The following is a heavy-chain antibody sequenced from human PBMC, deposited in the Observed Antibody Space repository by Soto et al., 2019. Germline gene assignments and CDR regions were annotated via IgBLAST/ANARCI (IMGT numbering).Heavy chain of an antibody. CDR3: ARQYSSGWYFFDY. D-gene: IGHD6-19*01. CDR1: GFTFSSYA. V-gene: IGHV3-23*01. J-gene: IGHJ4*02. CDR2: LSGSGGTT. Sequence: EVQLLESGGGLVQPGGSLRLSCAASGFTFSSYAMNWVRQAPGKGLEWVSGLSGSGGTTYYADSVKGRFTISRDNSKNTRYLQMNSLRAEDTAVYYCARQYSSGWYFFDYWGQGTLVTVSS.